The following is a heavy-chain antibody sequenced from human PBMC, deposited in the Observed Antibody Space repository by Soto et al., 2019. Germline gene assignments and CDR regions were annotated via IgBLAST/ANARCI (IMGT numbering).Heavy chain of an antibody. D-gene: IGHD1-1*01. CDR3: TRVMRPTTFDY. CDR1: GFIFSVSA. J-gene: IGHJ4*02. CDR2: IRSKNSSYAT. V-gene: IGHV3-73*01. Sequence: GGSLRLSCAASGFIFSVSAIHWVRQASGKGLEWVGRIRSKNSSYATGYAASVKGRFTVSRDDSKNTAYLQMDSLRSEDTAVYYCTRVMRPTTFDYWGQGTVVTVSS.